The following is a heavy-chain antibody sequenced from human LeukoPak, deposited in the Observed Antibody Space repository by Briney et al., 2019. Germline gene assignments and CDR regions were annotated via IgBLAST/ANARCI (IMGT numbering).Heavy chain of an antibody. CDR1: GFTFSNYY. V-gene: IGHV3-11*06. D-gene: IGHD6-13*01. Sequence: GGSLRLSCAASGFTFSNYYMSWVRQAPGKGLEWVSYNSSRSSYTNYADSVKGRFTIYRDNAKNSLYLQMTSLRAEDTAVYYCAREVGRRIAAAFFDYWGQGTLVTVSS. CDR2: NSSRSSYT. CDR3: AREVGRRIAAAFFDY. J-gene: IGHJ4*02.